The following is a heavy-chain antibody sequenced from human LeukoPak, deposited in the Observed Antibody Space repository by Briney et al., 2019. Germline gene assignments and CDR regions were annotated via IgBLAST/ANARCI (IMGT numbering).Heavy chain of an antibody. CDR3: ARTEYYFDH. CDR2: IYYSGSS. J-gene: IGHJ4*02. V-gene: IGHV4-59*01. D-gene: IGHD3-10*01. Sequence: SETLTLTCTVSSGSISSYYWSWIRQPPGKGLEWIGYIYYSGSSNYNPSLKSRVTMSVDMSKKEFSLRVSSVTAADTAVYYCARTEYYFDHWAQGTLGTVPS. CDR1: SGSISSYY.